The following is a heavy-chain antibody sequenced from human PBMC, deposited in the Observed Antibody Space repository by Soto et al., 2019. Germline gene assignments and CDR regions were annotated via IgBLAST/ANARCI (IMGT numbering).Heavy chain of an antibody. D-gene: IGHD5-18*01. CDR2: ISYDGSDK. Sequence: PGGSLRLSCAASGFTLSGYVLHWVRQAPGKGLEWVALISYDGSDKNYGDSVKGRFTIYRDNSKNTLYLQMNSLRAEDTAVYYCARDAAGYSYGYWYFDYWGQGTLVTVSS. J-gene: IGHJ4*02. V-gene: IGHV3-30-3*01. CDR1: GFTLSGYV. CDR3: ARDAAGYSYGYWYFDY.